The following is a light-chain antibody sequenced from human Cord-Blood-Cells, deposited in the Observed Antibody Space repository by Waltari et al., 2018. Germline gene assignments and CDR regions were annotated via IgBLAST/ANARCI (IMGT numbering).Light chain of an antibody. CDR1: QSVLYSSNNKNY. V-gene: IGKV4-1*01. Sequence: DIVMTQSLDSLAVSSGYRATINCNSSQSVLYSSNNKNYLAWYQQKPGQPPKLLIYWASTRESGVPDRFSGSGSGTDFTLTISSLQAEDVAVYYCQQYYSTPFTFGPGTKVDIK. CDR3: QQYYSTPFT. CDR2: WAS. J-gene: IGKJ3*01.